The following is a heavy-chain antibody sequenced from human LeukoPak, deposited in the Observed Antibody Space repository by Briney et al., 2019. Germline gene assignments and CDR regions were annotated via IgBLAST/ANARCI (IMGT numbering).Heavy chain of an antibody. V-gene: IGHV4-59*10. CDR3: ARVAVADYYFDY. CDR2: IYTSGST. Sequence: SEALSLTCAVYGGSFSGYYWSWIRQPAGKGLEWIGRIYTSGSTNYNPSLKSRVTMSVDTSKNQFSLKLSSVTAADTAVYYCARVAVADYYFDYWGQGTLVTVSS. J-gene: IGHJ4*02. D-gene: IGHD6-19*01. CDR1: GGSFSGYY.